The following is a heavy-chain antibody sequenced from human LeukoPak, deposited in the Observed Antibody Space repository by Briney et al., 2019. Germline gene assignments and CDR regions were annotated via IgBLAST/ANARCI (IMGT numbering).Heavy chain of an antibody. Sequence: SETLSLTCTVSGDSISTSYYWGWIRQPPGKGLEWIGSIYHSGSTYYSPSLKSRVTISVDTSKNQISLKLNSVTAADTAVHYCARTRGGRDAFDVWGQGTMVTVSS. D-gene: IGHD1-1*01. CDR2: IYHSGST. J-gene: IGHJ3*01. CDR3: ARTRGGRDAFDV. CDR1: GDSISTSYY. V-gene: IGHV4-38-2*02.